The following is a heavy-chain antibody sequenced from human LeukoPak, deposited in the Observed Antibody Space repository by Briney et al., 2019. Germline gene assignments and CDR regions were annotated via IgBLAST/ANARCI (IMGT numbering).Heavy chain of an antibody. CDR2: INPNSGGT. J-gene: IGHJ6*04. CDR1: GYTFTGYY. V-gene: IGHV1-2*06. D-gene: IGHD5-18*01. CDR3: ARDLRRGYSYGGGV. Sequence: ASVKVSCKASGYTFTGYYMHWVRQAPGQGLEWMGRINPNSGGTNYTQKFQGRVTMTRDTSISTAYMELSRLRSDDTAVYYCARDLRRGYSYGGGVWGKGTTVILSS.